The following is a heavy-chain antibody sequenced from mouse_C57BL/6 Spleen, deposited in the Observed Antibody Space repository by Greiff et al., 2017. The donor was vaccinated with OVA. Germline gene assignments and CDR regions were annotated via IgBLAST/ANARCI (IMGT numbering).Heavy chain of an antibody. CDR1: GYSITSGYY. J-gene: IGHJ1*03. V-gene: IGHV3-6*01. Sequence: VQLKESGPGLVKPSQSLSLTCSVTGYSITSGYYWNWIRQFPGNKLEWMGYISYDGSNNYNPSLKNRISITRDTSKNQFFLKLNSVTTEDTATYYCARPPYYYGSSHWYFDVWGTGTTVTVSS. CDR2: ISYDGSN. D-gene: IGHD1-1*01. CDR3: ARPPYYYGSSHWYFDV.